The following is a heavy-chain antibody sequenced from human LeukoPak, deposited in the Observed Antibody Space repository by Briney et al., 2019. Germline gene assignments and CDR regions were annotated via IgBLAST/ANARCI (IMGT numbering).Heavy chain of an antibody. D-gene: IGHD6-13*01. CDR2: ISYDGSNK. Sequence: GGSLRLSCAASGFTFSSYAMHWVRQAPGKGLEWVAVISYDGSNKYYADSVKGRFTISRDNSKNTLYLQMDSLRAEDTAVYYCARAAEGIAAAYYYYYMDVWGKGTTVTVSS. CDR3: ARAAEGIAAAYYYYYMDV. V-gene: IGHV3-30-3*01. CDR1: GFTFSSYA. J-gene: IGHJ6*03.